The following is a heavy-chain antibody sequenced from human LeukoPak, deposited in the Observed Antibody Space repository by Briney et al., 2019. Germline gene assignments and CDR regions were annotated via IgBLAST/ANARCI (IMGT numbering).Heavy chain of an antibody. J-gene: IGHJ3*02. CDR2: MNPNSGNT. V-gene: IGHV1-8*01. Sequence: ASVKVSCKASGYTFTSYDINWVRQATGQPLEWMGWMNPNSGNTGYAQKFQGRVTMTRNTSISTAYMELSSLRSEDTAVYYCARGYYYDSRDAFDIWGQGTMVTVSS. CDR1: GYTFTSYD. D-gene: IGHD3-22*01. CDR3: ARGYYYDSRDAFDI.